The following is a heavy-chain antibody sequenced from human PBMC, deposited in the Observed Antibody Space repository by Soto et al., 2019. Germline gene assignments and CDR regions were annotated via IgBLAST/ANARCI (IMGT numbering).Heavy chain of an antibody. J-gene: IGHJ6*02. CDR3: AREDPWSANADDMDV. CDR2: ISSSSGTI. CDR1: GFTFSSYS. Sequence: GSLRLSCVASGFTFSSYSLNWVRQAPGKGLEWVSYISSSSGTIYYADSVKGRFTISRDNAENSLYLQMNSLRDDDTAAYYCAREDPWSANADDMDVWGQGTTVTVSS. V-gene: IGHV3-48*02. D-gene: IGHD3-3*01.